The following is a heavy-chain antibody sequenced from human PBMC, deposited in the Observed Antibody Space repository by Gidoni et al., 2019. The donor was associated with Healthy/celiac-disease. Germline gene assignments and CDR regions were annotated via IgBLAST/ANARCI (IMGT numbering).Heavy chain of an antibody. V-gene: IGHV3-33*01. J-gene: IGHJ4*02. Sequence: QVQLVESGGGVVQPGRSLRLSCAASGFTFSSYGMHWVRQAPGKGLEWVAVIWYDGSNKYYADSVKGRFTISRDNSKNTLYLQMNSLRAEDTAVYYCARGYGSGSYYIDYWGQGTLVTVSS. CDR1: GFTFSSYG. D-gene: IGHD3-10*01. CDR3: ARGYGSGSYYIDY. CDR2: IWYDGSNK.